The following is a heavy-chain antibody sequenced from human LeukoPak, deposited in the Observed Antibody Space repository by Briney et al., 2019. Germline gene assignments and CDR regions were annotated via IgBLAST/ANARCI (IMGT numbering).Heavy chain of an antibody. V-gene: IGHV3-21*01. D-gene: IGHD1-26*01. CDR3: ARDRVGGSYLLETWYFDL. J-gene: IGHJ2*01. Sequence: GGSLRLSCAASGFTFSSYSMNWVRQAPGKGLEWVSSISSSSSYIYYADSVKGRFTISRDNAKNSLYLQMNSLRAEDTAVYYCARDRVGGSYLLETWYFDLWGRGTLVTVSS. CDR2: ISSSSSYI. CDR1: GFTFSSYS.